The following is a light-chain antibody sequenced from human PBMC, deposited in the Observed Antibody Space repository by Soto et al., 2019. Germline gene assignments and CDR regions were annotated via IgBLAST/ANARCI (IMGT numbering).Light chain of an antibody. CDR1: RSDVGAYNY. CDR3: SSFSSSSTRYL. CDR2: GVS. J-gene: IGLJ1*01. V-gene: IGLV2-14*01. Sequence: LTQPASVSGSPGQSITSSCTRTRSDVGAYNYVSWYQQDPGEAPKLMSFGVSNRPSGVSNRFSGSTSGNTASLTISGLQAEDEADSYCSSFSSSSTRYLLGTGTKVTVL.